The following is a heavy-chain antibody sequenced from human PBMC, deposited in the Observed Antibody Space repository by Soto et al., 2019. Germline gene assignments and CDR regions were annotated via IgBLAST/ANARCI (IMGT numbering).Heavy chain of an antibody. CDR1: GFTFSRVS. Sequence: GGSRRRSWEASGFTFSRVSMNWGRQVPGKGLEWVASISSGSSDTWYADSVKGRFIISRDNAQNSLFLQMNTLRPEDTAMYYCARVAYWGPGTQVTVSS. CDR3: ARVAY. CDR2: ISSGSSDT. J-gene: IGHJ4*02. V-gene: IGHV3-21*01.